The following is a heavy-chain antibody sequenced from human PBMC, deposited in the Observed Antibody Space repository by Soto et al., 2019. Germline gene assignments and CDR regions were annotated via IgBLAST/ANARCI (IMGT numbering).Heavy chain of an antibody. CDR2: IIPIFGTA. CDR3: ARHNSGSYLGTPFDY. V-gene: IGHV1-69*12. D-gene: IGHD1-26*01. Sequence: QVQLVQSGAEVKKPGSSVKVSCKASGGTFSSYAISWVRQAPGQGLEWMGGIIPIFGTANYAQKFQGRVTIXXDXAXXTAYMELSSLRSEDTAVYYCARHNSGSYLGTPFDYWGQGTLVTVSS. J-gene: IGHJ4*02. CDR1: GGTFSSYA.